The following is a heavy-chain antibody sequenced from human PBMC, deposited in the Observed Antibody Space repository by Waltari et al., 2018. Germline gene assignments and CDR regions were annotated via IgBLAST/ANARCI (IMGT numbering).Heavy chain of an antibody. J-gene: IGHJ5*02. D-gene: IGHD6-19*01. CDR1: GFTFSGSA. CDR3: ARGKQWLGPRFDP. Sequence: EVQLVESGGGLVQPGGSLKLSCAASGFTFSGSAMHWVRQASGKGLEWVGRIRSKANSYATAYAASVKGRFTISRDDSKNSLYLQMNSLRAEDTAVYYCARGKQWLGPRFDPWGQGTLVTVSS. CDR2: IRSKANSYAT. V-gene: IGHV3-73*01.